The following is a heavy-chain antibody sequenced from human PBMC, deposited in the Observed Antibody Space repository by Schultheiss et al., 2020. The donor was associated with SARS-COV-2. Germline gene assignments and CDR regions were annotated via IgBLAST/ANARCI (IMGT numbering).Heavy chain of an antibody. CDR2: IWYDGSNK. J-gene: IGHJ3*02. Sequence: GGSLRLSCAASGFTFSSYGMHWVRQAPGKGLEWVAVIWYDGSNKYYADSVKGRFTISRDNSKNTLYLQMNSLRAEDTAVYYCARETGPDAFDIWGQGTMVTVSS. CDR3: ARETGPDAFDI. CDR1: GFTFSSYG. V-gene: IGHV3-33*01. D-gene: IGHD3-9*01.